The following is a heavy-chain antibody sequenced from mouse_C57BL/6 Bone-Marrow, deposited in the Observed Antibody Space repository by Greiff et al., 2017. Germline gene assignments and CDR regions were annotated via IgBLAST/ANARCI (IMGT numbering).Heavy chain of an antibody. D-gene: IGHD2-3*01. CDR1: GYTFTSYW. J-gene: IGHJ2*01. V-gene: IGHV1-53*01. CDR3: ARGWLLRDFDY. CDR2: INPSNGGT. Sequence: QVQLKQPGTELVKPGASVKLSCKASGYTFTSYWMHWVKQRPGQGLEWIGNINPSNGGTNYNEKFKSKATLTVDKSSSTAYMQLSSLTSEDSAVYYGARGWLLRDFDYWGQGTTLTVSS.